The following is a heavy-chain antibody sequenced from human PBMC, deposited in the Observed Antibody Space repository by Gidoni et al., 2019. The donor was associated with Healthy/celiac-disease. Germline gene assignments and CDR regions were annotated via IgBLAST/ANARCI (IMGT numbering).Heavy chain of an antibody. Sequence: QVQLVESGGGVVQPGRYLRLSCAASGFTFSSYGMHWVRQAPGKGLEWVAVIWYDGSNKYYADSVKGRFTISRDNSKNTLYLQMNSLRAEDTAVYYCARTYGDDLWYFDLWGRGTLVTVSS. CDR2: IWYDGSNK. D-gene: IGHD4-17*01. CDR1: GFTFSSYG. CDR3: ARTYGDDLWYFDL. J-gene: IGHJ2*01. V-gene: IGHV3-33*01.